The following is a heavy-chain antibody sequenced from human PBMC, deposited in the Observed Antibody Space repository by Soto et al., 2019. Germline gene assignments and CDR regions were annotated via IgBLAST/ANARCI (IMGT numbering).Heavy chain of an antibody. CDR1: GFTFDDYA. CDR3: AKDMSLSSGPGPRMYYYYYMDV. V-gene: IGHV3-9*01. CDR2: ISWNSGSI. D-gene: IGHD2-15*01. Sequence: GGSLRLSCAASGFTFDDYAMHWVRQAPGKGLEWVSGISWNSGSIGYADSVKGRFTISRENAKNSLYLQMNSLRAEETALYYCAKDMSLSSGPGPRMYYYYYMDVWGKGTTVTVSS. J-gene: IGHJ6*03.